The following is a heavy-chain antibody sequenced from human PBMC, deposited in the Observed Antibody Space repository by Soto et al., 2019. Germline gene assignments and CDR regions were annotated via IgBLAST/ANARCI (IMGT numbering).Heavy chain of an antibody. V-gene: IGHV3-64*01. J-gene: IGHJ5*01. D-gene: IGHD1-7*01. Sequence: EVQLAESGGGMVQPGGSLRLSCVASGFTFSSYDMHWVRQAPGKGLEYVASISSNGGTTYYVNSVKGRFTISRDNSKNTWELQMRILRVVDMPGYEGVRRASANYDCWGPGTGVTVSS. CDR3: VRRASANYDC. CDR2: ISSNGGTT. CDR1: GFTFSSYD.